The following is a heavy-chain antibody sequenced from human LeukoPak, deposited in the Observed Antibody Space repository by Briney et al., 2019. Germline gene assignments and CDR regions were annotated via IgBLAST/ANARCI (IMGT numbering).Heavy chain of an antibody. V-gene: IGHV1-2*02. J-gene: IGHJ4*02. CDR3: ARGFSGYFWF. CDR2: INPNSGGT. D-gene: IGHD5-12*01. CDR1: GYTFTDYY. Sequence: ASVKVSCKASGYTFTDYYIHWLRQAPGQGLEWMGWINPNSGGTNYAQNFQGRVTMTRDTSISTAYMELSSLRSDDTAVYYCARGFSGYFWFWGQGTLVTVSP.